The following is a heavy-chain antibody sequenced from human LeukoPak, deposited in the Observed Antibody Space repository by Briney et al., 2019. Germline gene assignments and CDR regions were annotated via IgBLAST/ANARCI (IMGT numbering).Heavy chain of an antibody. CDR3: ARDLITGGIDY. V-gene: IGHV5-51*01. Sequence: GESLKISCKGSGYNFNDYWIGWVRQMPGKGLEWVGLIYPGEFDIRYSPSFQGQVTISADKSISTAYLQWSSLKASDTAMYYCARDLITGGIDYWGQGTLVTVSS. CDR2: IYPGEFDI. CDR1: GYNFNDYW. J-gene: IGHJ4*02. D-gene: IGHD3-16*01.